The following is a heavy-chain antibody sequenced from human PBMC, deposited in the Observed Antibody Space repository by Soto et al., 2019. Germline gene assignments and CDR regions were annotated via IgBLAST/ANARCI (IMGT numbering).Heavy chain of an antibody. CDR2: INPRSGDT. D-gene: IGHD1-26*01. Sequence: QVQLVQSGAEVKKPGAPVKVSCKASGYTFIGYYIHWVRQAPGQGLEWMGRINPRSGDTTYAQKFQGRLTMTRDTSISTAYMELSSLRSDDTAVYYCGRDGVGATPLGWFDPWGQGSLVTVSS. CDR3: GRDGVGATPLGWFDP. J-gene: IGHJ5*02. V-gene: IGHV1-2*06. CDR1: GYTFIGYY.